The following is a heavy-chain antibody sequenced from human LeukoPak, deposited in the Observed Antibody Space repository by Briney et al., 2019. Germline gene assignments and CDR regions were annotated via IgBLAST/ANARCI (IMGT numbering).Heavy chain of an antibody. V-gene: IGHV3-21*01. Sequence: GGSLRLSCAASGFTFSSYSMNWVRQAPGKGLEWVSSISSSSSYIYYADSVKGRFTISRDNAKNSLYLQMNSLRAEDTAVYYCARGYVIAARHFDYWGQGTLVTVSS. CDR3: ARGYVIAARHFDY. CDR2: ISSSSSYI. J-gene: IGHJ4*02. CDR1: GFTFSSYS. D-gene: IGHD6-6*01.